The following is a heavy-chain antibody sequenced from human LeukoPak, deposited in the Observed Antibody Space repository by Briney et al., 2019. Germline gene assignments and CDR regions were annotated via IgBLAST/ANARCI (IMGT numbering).Heavy chain of an antibody. V-gene: IGHV1-46*01. D-gene: IGHD3-10*01. CDR3: ARDLSYGSGQPS. CDR2: INPSGGST. CDR1: GYTFTSYG. J-gene: IGHJ4*02. Sequence: ASVKVSCKASGYTFTSYGISWVRQSPGQGLEWMGIINPSGGSTSYTQKFQGRVTMTRDTSTSTVYMELSSLRSEDTAVYYCARDLSYGSGQPSWGQGTLVTVSS.